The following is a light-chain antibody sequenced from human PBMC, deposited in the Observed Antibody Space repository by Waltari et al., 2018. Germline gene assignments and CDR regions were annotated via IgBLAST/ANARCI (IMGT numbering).Light chain of an antibody. CDR1: SGHSSTV. CDR3: QTGGHGTWV. V-gene: IGLV4-69*01. CDR2: VNSDGSH. J-gene: IGLJ3*02. Sequence: QLVLTQSPSASASLGASVKLTCTLSSGHSSTVIAWHQQQPLKGPRYFMKVNSDGSHRKGDDIPERFAGSSSGAERYLTISSLQAEDEADYYCQTGGHGTWVFGGGTKLTVL.